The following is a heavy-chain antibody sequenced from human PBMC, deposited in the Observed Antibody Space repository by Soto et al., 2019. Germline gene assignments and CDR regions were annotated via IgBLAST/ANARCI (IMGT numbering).Heavy chain of an antibody. Sequence: EVQLVESGGVLVQPGGCLRLSCAASGFACGNSWMTWVRQAPGKGLEWVANIKGEGSAKSYLDSVRGRFTVSRDNAENSVFLQMNILRAEDTALYYCARDVSPGSVGYDLDALDLWGQGTMVSVSS. CDR1: GFACGNSW. V-gene: IGHV3-7*05. CDR2: IKGEGSAK. CDR3: ARDVSPGSVGYDLDALDL. J-gene: IGHJ3*01. D-gene: IGHD5-12*01.